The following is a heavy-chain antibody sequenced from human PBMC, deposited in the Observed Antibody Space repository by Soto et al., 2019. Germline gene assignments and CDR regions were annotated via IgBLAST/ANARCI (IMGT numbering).Heavy chain of an antibody. CDR3: AKDRRRRGYGDYVLGFDY. D-gene: IGHD4-17*01. V-gene: IGHV3-23*01. Sequence: GGSLRLSCAASGFTFSSYAMSWVRQAPGKGLEWVSAISGSGGSTYYADSVKGRFTISRDNSKNTLYLQMNSLRAEDTAVYYCAKDRRRRGYGDYVLGFDYWGQGTLVTVSS. J-gene: IGHJ4*02. CDR2: ISGSGGST. CDR1: GFTFSSYA.